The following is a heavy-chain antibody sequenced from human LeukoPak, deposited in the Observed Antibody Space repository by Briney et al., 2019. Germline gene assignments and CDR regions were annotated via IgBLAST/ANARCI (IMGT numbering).Heavy chain of an antibody. V-gene: IGHV3-7*01. CDR3: ARPLDSSNNYFDY. CDR1: GFAFGNSW. J-gene: IGHJ4*02. D-gene: IGHD6-13*01. CDR2: IKTDGSKE. Sequence: PGGSLRLTCAASGFAFGNSWMSWVRQAPGKGLEWVAAIKTDGSKEYYVDSVRGRFTISRDNAKDSVFLQMNSLRADDTAVYFCARPLDSSNNYFDYWGQGTLVTVSA.